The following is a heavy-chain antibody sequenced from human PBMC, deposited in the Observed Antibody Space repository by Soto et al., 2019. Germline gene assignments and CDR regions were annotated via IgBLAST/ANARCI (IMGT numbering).Heavy chain of an antibody. CDR1: GGTFSSYA. J-gene: IGHJ4*02. D-gene: IGHD3-10*02. V-gene: IGHV1-69*01. CDR3: ARRPYFVRMGY. CDR2: IIPIFGTA. Sequence: QVQLVQSGAEVKKPGSSVKVSCKASGGTFSSYAISWVRQAPGQGLEWMGGIIPIFGTANYAQKFQGRVTITGDESTNTTLMELSSLKSGETAVFYCARRPYFVRMGYWGQGTLVTGS.